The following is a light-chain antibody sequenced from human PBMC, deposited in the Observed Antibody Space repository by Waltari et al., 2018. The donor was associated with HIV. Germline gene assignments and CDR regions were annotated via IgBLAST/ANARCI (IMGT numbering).Light chain of an antibody. CDR2: EDY. Sequence: NFMLTQPHSMSESPGKTVTISCTRSSGGIAPHYVQWYQQRPGSAPTSVIYEDYQRPSGVPDRFSGSIDSSTNSASLTISGLKTEDEADYYCQSYDSTSVVFGGGTKLTVL. CDR1: SGGIAPHY. CDR3: QSYDSTSVV. V-gene: IGLV6-57*03. J-gene: IGLJ2*01.